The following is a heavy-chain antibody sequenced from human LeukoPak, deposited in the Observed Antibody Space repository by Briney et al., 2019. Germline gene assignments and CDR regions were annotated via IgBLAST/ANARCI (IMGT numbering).Heavy chain of an antibody. J-gene: IGHJ4*02. CDR2: IFHSGST. D-gene: IGHD2-15*01. Sequence: SQTLSLTCAVFGDSISSGDYSWSWIRQPPGKALEWIGYIFHSGSTNYSPSLKSRVTIYLDRSKNQFSLKLTSVTAADTAVYYCARARESMTTSGSYFDYWGQGTLVTVSS. V-gene: IGHV4-30-2*01. CDR1: GDSISSGDYS. CDR3: ARARESMTTSGSYFDY.